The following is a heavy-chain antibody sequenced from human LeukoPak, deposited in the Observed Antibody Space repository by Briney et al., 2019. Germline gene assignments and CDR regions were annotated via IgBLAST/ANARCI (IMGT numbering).Heavy chain of an antibody. CDR1: GVSISSSSYY. J-gene: IGHJ5*02. Sequence: SETLSLTCTVSGVSISSSSYYWGWIRQPPGKGLEWIGSIYYSGSTYYNPSLKSRVTISVDTSKNQFSLKLSSVTAAATAVYYCARLSFSVTTANWFDPWAREPWSPSPQ. CDR3: ARLSFSVTTANWFDP. V-gene: IGHV4-39*01. D-gene: IGHD4-11*01. CDR2: IYYSGST.